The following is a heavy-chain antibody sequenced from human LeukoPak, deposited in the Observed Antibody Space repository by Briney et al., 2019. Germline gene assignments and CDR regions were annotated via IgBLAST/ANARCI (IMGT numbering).Heavy chain of an antibody. V-gene: IGHV3-53*01. CDR1: GFTVSNNY. Sequence: PGGSLRLSCAASGFTVSNNYMNWVRQAPGKGLEWVSVFDSGGGTYYADSVKGRFTISRDNSKNTLYLQMNSLRAEDTAVYYCARKLCGGDGPFDYWGQGTPVTVSS. CDR3: ARKLCGGDGPFDY. D-gene: IGHD2-21*02. J-gene: IGHJ4*02. CDR2: FDSGGGT.